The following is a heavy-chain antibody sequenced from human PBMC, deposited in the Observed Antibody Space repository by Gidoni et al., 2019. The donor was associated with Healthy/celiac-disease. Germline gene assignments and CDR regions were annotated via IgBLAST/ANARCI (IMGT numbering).Heavy chain of an antibody. Sequence: QVPLVESGGGAVQPGRSLRLSCAASGFTFSSYGLPWVRQAPGKGLEWVAFIWYDGRNKYYADSVKGRFTISRDNSKNTLYLQMNSLRAEDTAVYYCARDAYILSIAAASAGFDYWGQGTLVTVSS. D-gene: IGHD6-13*01. CDR1: GFTFSSYG. J-gene: IGHJ4*02. CDR3: ARDAYILSIAAASAGFDY. CDR2: IWYDGRNK. V-gene: IGHV3-33*01.